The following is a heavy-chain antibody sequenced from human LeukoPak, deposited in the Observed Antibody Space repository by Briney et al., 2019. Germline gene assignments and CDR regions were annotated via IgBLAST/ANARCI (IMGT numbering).Heavy chain of an antibody. CDR2: ISGGGGTT. CDR1: GFIFSTYA. V-gene: IGHV3-23*01. CDR3: AKSGGSYWGAFDI. Sequence: GGSLRLSCAASGFIFSTYAMTWVRQAPGKGLEWVSGISGGGGTTYYTDSVEGRFTISRDNSKNMVYLQMSSLRAEDTAVYYCAKSGGSYWGAFDIWGQGTMVTVSS. D-gene: IGHD1-26*01. J-gene: IGHJ3*02.